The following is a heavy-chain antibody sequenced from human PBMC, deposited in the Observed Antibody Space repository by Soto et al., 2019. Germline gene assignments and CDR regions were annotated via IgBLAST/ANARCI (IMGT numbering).Heavy chain of an antibody. J-gene: IGHJ4*02. CDR1: GYSFKNYA. CDR2: TNEGSGNT. V-gene: IGHV1-3*01. Sequence: ASVKVSCKATGYSFKNYAVHWVRQAPGQRLEWMGFTNEGSGNTRFSQKFQGRISITRDTSASTVYLDLSSLTSEDTAIYYCARDDRSVSGVVTLDHWGPGTLVTVSS. CDR3: ARDDRSVSGVVTLDH. D-gene: IGHD3-3*01.